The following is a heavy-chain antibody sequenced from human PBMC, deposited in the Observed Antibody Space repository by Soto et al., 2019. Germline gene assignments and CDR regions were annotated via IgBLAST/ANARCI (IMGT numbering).Heavy chain of an antibody. CDR1: GGSISSYH. Sequence: SEALSLPCPVSGGSISSYHWRWIRQPPGKGLEWIGYIYYSGSTNYNPSLKSRVTISVDTSKNQFSLKLSSVTAADTAVYYCARGGGGYYDFWSGYYRAPDYYYYGMDVWGQGTTVTVSS. D-gene: IGHD3-3*01. V-gene: IGHV4-59*01. CDR3: ARGGGGYYDFWSGYYRAPDYYYYGMDV. CDR2: IYYSGST. J-gene: IGHJ6*02.